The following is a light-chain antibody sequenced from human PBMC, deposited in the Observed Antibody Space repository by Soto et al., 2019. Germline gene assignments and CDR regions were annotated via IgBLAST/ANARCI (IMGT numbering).Light chain of an antibody. CDR2: KSS. CDR3: KQYNSYSRT. J-gene: IGKJ1*01. CDR1: QSISDW. Sequence: DIQMTQSPSTLSASVGDRVTITCRASQSISDWLAWYQQKPGKAPKLLIYKSSSLESGVPSRFSGSGSGTDFTLTIRSLQPDDFATYYCKQYNSYSRTFGPGTKGEV. V-gene: IGKV1-5*03.